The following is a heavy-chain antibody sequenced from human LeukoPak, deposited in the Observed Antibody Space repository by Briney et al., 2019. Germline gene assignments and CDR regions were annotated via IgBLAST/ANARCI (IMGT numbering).Heavy chain of an antibody. CDR1: GGSISSSNYN. CDR3: ARPVRNSGLTYFDY. D-gene: IGHD1-14*01. Sequence: SETLSLTCTVSGGSISSSNYNWGWIRQPPGKGLEWIGSIYYSGSVYYNPSLESRVTISVDTSKNQFSLKLTSVTAADTAVYYCARPVRNSGLTYFDYWGQGNLVAVSS. J-gene: IGHJ4*02. V-gene: IGHV4-39*01. CDR2: IYYSGSV.